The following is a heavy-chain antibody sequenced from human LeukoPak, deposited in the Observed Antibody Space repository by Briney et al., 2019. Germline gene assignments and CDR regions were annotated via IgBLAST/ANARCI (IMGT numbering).Heavy chain of an antibody. Sequence: SETLSLTCTVSGGSISSYYWSWIRQPPGKGLEWIGYIYYSGSTNYNPSLKSRVTISVDTSKNQFSLKLSSVTAADTAVYYCARDQGDSSSWSEFDYWGQGTLVTVSS. CDR3: ARDQGDSSSWSEFDY. V-gene: IGHV4-59*01. CDR2: IYYSGST. D-gene: IGHD6-13*01. CDR1: GGSISSYY. J-gene: IGHJ4*02.